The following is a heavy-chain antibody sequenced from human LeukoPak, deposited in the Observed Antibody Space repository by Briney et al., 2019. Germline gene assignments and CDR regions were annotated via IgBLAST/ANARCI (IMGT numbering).Heavy chain of an antibody. CDR3: ARVSGWYYYDSSGYYYPPDY. V-gene: IGHV3-9*01. J-gene: IGHJ4*02. CDR1: GFTFDDYA. CDR2: ISWFSGSI. Sequence: GRSLRLSCAASGFTFDDYAIHWVRQAPGKGLEWVSGISWFSGSIAYADSVKGRFTISRDNAKNSLYLQMNSLRAEDTAVYYCARVSGWYYYDSSGYYYPPDYWGQGTLVTVSS. D-gene: IGHD3-22*01.